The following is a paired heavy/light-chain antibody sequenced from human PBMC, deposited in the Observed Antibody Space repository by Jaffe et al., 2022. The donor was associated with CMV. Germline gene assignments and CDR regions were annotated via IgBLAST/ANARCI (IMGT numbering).Heavy chain of an antibody. V-gene: IGHV4-39*01. CDR1: GGSLYNYY. J-gene: IGHJ3*02. CDR3: VRQLAFKGEWAFDI. CDR2: ISHGGHT. D-gene: IGHD3-3*02. Sequence: QQQLQESGPRLLKPSETLSLTCTVSGGSLYNYYWAWIRQSPGERLEWIGSISHGGHTYYNLSLKSRVTTAVDTSKNQFSLTLNSVNVADTAVYFCVRQLAFKGEWAFDIWGQGTMVTVSS.
Light chain of an antibody. Sequence: QSVLTQPPSVSAAPGQKVTISCSGSSSNIGNNYVSWYQQLPGTAPKLLIYENEKRPSGIPDRFSGSKSGTSATLGITGLQTGDEADYFCGTGDSRLSDVVFGGGTRLTVL. J-gene: IGLJ2*01. CDR1: SSNIGNNY. CDR2: ENE. V-gene: IGLV1-51*02. CDR3: GTGDSRLSDVV.